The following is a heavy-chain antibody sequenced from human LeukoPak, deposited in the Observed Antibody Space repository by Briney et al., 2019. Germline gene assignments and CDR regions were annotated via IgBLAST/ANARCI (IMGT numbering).Heavy chain of an antibody. V-gene: IGHV4-39*07. Sequence: SETLSLTCTVSGGSISSITYYWGWIRQPPGKGLEWVGHMYYRGNTFYSPSLKSRVTISVDTSKDQFSLKLRSVTAADTAVYYCARLYGNYQNYFDYWGQGTLVTVSS. J-gene: IGHJ4*02. CDR3: ARLYGNYQNYFDY. CDR1: GGSISSITYY. CDR2: MYYRGNT. D-gene: IGHD1-7*01.